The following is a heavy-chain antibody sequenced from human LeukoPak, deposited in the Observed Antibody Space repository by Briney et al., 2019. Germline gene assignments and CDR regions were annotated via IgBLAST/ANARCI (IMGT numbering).Heavy chain of an antibody. V-gene: IGHV3-30*18. CDR2: ISADGINK. CDR3: AKGGGSGLYDY. CDR1: GFTFGSYG. Sequence: PGGSLRLSCAASGFTFGSYGMHWVRQAPGKGLAWVATISADGINKHYADSVKGRFTISRDNSKNTQYLQMNSLRAEDTAVYYCAKGGGSGLYDYWGQGTLVTVSS. D-gene: IGHD3-10*01. J-gene: IGHJ4*02.